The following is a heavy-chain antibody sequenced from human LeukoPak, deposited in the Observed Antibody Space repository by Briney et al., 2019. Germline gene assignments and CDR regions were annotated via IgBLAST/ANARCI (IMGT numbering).Heavy chain of an antibody. J-gene: IGHJ4*02. CDR2: IYSGGST. CDR3: ATSYWTRSAHRNFDH. Sequence: GSLRLSCAASGFAVSTNYMSWVRQAPGKGLEWVSIIYSGGSTSYADSVKGRFTISRDISKNTLFLQMSSLRAQDTAVNNCATSYWTRSAHRNFDHWGQGTLVTVSS. V-gene: IGHV3-53*01. CDR1: GFAVSTNY. D-gene: IGHD1-1*01.